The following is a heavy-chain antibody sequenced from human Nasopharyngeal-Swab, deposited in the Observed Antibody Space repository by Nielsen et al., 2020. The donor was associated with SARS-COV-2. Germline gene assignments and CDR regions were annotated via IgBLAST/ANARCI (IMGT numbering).Heavy chain of an antibody. CDR1: GGSISSYY. V-gene: IGHV4-4*07. Sequence: ESLKISCTVSGGSISSYYWSWIRQPAGKGLEWIGRIYTSGSTNYNPSLKSRVTMSVDTSKSQFSLKVSSVTAADTAVYYCARESAVSARRRWFDPWGQGTLVTVSS. CDR2: IYTSGST. CDR3: ARESAVSARRRWFDP. J-gene: IGHJ5*02. D-gene: IGHD6-6*01.